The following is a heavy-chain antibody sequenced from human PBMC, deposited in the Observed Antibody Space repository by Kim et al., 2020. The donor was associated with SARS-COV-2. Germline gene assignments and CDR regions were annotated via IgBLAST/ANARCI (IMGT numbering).Heavy chain of an antibody. CDR3: ASFSVYDSSGYYPY. V-gene: IGHV3-7*03. J-gene: IGHJ4*02. CDR2: IKQDGSEK. Sequence: GGSLRLSCAASGFTFSSYWMSWVRQAPGKGLEWVANIKQDGSEKYYVDSVKGRFTISRDNAKNSLYLQMNSLRAEDTAVYYCASFSVYDSSGYYPYWGQGALGTVSS. D-gene: IGHD3-22*01. CDR1: GFTFSSYW.